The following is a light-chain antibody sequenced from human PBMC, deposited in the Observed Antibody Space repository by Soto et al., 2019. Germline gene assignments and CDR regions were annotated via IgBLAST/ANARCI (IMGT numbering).Light chain of an antibody. CDR3: CSYADSSTLYV. V-gene: IGLV2-23*01. CDR2: EAT. CDR1: SSDVGSYNL. J-gene: IGLJ1*01. Sequence: SALTQPASVSGSPGQSITISCTGTSSDVGSYNLVSWYQQHPDKAPQLIIFEATQRPSGISSRFSGSKSGNTASLTISGLQAEDEADYYCCSYADSSTLYVFGTGTKVTVL.